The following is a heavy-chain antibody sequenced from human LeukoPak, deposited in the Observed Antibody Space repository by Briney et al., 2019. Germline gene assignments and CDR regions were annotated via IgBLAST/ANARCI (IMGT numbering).Heavy chain of an antibody. J-gene: IGHJ5*02. CDR2: TIPIFGTA. D-gene: IGHD5-12*01. V-gene: IGHV1-69*05. CDR3: ARDVWGDSGYDYVVWWFDP. CDR1: GGTFSSYA. Sequence: SVKVSCKASGGTFSSYAISWVRQAPGQGLEWMGGTIPIFGTANYAQKFQGRVTITTDESTSTAYMELSSLRSEDTAVYYCARDVWGDSGYDYVVWWFDPWGQGTLVTVSS.